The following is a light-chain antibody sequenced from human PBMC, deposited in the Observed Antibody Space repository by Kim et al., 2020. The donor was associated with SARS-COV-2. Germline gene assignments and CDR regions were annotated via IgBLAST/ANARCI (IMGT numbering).Light chain of an antibody. CDR3: QQNNSHPLT. J-gene: IGKJ4*01. V-gene: IGKV1-5*03. CDR2: KAS. Sequence: DIQMTQSPSTLSASVGDRVTITCRASQDINTWLAWYQQKPGKAPKLLIYKASNLESGVPSRFSGSGSGTEFTLTISSLQPDDFATYYCQQNNSHPLTFGGGTKVEIK. CDR1: QDINTW.